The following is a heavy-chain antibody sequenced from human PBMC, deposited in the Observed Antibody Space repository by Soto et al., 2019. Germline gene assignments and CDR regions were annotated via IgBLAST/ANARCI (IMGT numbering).Heavy chain of an antibody. D-gene: IGHD6-25*01. CDR1: GFTFSSYG. V-gene: IGHV3-30*18. Sequence: GGSLRLSCAASGFTFSSYGMHWVRQAPGKRLEWVTVISYDGSNKYYADSVKGRFTISRDNSKNTLYLQMNSLRAEDTAVYYCAKDLRGAAEAFDIWGQGTMVTVSS. J-gene: IGHJ3*02. CDR2: ISYDGSNK. CDR3: AKDLRGAAEAFDI.